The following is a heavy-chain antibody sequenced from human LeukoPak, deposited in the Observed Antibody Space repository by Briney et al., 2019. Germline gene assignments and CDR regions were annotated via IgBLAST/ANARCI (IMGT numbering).Heavy chain of an antibody. CDR1: GGSFSGYY. V-gene: IGHV4-34*01. CDR3: ARAACSSTSCYTFRSYYFDY. J-gene: IGHJ4*02. D-gene: IGHD2-2*02. Sequence: SETLSLTCAAYGGSFSGYYWSWIRQPPGKGLEWIGEINHSGSTNYNPSLKSRVTISVDTSKNQFSLKLSSVTAADTAVCYCARAACSSTSCYTFRSYYFDYWGQGTLVTVSS. CDR2: INHSGST.